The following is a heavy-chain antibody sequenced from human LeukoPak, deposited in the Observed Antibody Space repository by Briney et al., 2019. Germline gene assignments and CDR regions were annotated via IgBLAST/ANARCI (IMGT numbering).Heavy chain of an antibody. Sequence: SETLSLTCTVSGGSISSYYWSWIRQPPGKGLEWIGYIHHSGSSNYNPSLKSRVTMSVDTSKNQFSLKLSSVTAADTAVYYCARDPGNSVFPDYWGQGTLVTVSS. V-gene: IGHV4-59*12. CDR1: GGSISSYY. CDR3: ARDPGNSVFPDY. D-gene: IGHD4-23*01. J-gene: IGHJ4*02. CDR2: IHHSGSS.